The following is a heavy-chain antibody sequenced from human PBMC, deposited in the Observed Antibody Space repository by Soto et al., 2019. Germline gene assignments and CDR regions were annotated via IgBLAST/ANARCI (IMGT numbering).Heavy chain of an antibody. J-gene: IGHJ1*01. D-gene: IGHD3-22*01. V-gene: IGHV3-23*01. CDR3: AKCGYDSSGRLLRYFPH. CDR1: GFTFNIYA. Sequence: GGSLRLSCAASGFTFNIYAMSWVRQAPGKGLEWVSAISGSGGGTYYADSVEGRFTISRDNSNNTLYLQMISLRAEDTAVYYCAKCGYDSSGRLLRYFPHWGQGTLFTVSS. CDR2: ISGSGGGT.